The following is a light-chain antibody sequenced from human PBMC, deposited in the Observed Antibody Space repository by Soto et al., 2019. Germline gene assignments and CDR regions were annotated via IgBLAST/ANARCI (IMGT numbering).Light chain of an antibody. J-gene: IGKJ5*01. CDR2: DAS. V-gene: IGKV3D-20*02. Sequence: EIVLTQSPVTLSLSPGERATLSCSASQSVSSSYLAWYQQKPGQAPRLLIYDASNRATGIPARFSGSGSGTDFTLTISSLEPEDFAVYYCQQRSNWPLITFGQGTRLEIK. CDR3: QQRSNWPLIT. CDR1: QSVSSSY.